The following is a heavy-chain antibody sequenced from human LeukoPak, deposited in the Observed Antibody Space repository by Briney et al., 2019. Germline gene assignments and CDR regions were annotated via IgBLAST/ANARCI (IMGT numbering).Heavy chain of an antibody. CDR3: VKDRDWNDDDNAFDI. V-gene: IGHV3-30*18. Sequence: PGGSLRLSCAASGFTFSSYGMHWVRQAPGKGLEWVAVISYDGSNKYYADSVKGRFTISRDNSKNTLYLQMNSLRAEDTAVYYCVKDRDWNDDDNAFDIWGQGTMVTVSS. CDR1: GFTFSSYG. J-gene: IGHJ3*02. CDR2: ISYDGSNK. D-gene: IGHD1-1*01.